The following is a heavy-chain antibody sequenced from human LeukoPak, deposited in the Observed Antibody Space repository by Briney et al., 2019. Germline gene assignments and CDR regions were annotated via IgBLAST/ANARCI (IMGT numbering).Heavy chain of an antibody. CDR1: GGSFSGCY. D-gene: IGHD3-9*01. Sequence: PSETLSLTCAVYGGSFSGCYWSWIRQPPGKGLEWIGEINHSGSTNYNPSLKSRVTISVDTSKNQFSLKLSSVTAADTAVYYCARGRYDYDILTGYYRFDPWGQGTLVTVSS. CDR3: ARGRYDYDILTGYYRFDP. V-gene: IGHV4-34*01. CDR2: INHSGST. J-gene: IGHJ5*02.